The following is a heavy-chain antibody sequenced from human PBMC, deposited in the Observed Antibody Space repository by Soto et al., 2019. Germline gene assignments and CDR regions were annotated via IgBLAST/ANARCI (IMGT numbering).Heavy chain of an antibody. Sequence: EASVKVSCKASGYTFTSYGISWVRQAPGQGLEWMGWISAYNGNTNYAQKLQGRVTMTTDTSTSTAYMELRSLRSDDTAVYYCAREYALEDWLLFQVYEYYFDYWGQGTLVTVSS. V-gene: IGHV1-18*01. D-gene: IGHD3-9*01. CDR1: GYTFTSYG. CDR2: ISAYNGNT. J-gene: IGHJ4*02. CDR3: AREYALEDWLLFQVYEYYFDY.